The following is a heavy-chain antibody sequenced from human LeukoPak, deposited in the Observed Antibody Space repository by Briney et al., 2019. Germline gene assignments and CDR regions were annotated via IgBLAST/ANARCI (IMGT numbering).Heavy chain of an antibody. V-gene: IGHV3-21*01. CDR1: GFIFSGYS. CDR2: ISDSGTYM. Sequence: GGSLRLSCAAPGFIFSGYSVNWVRQAPGKGLEWVSSISDSGTYMYYADSVKGRFTISRDNARNSVYLQLNSLRAEDTAVYYCAKIMTTVTTYYFDYWGQGTLVTVSS. CDR3: AKIMTTVTTYYFDY. J-gene: IGHJ4*02. D-gene: IGHD4-17*01.